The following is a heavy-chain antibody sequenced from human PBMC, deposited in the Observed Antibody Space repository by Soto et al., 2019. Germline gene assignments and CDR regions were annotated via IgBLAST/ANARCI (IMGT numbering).Heavy chain of an antibody. D-gene: IGHD3-9*01. J-gene: IGHJ4*01. CDR2: ISGSGGST. CDR1: GFTFSSYA. CDR3: AKVNEGLSFVGVVIIRYDILTGYARAPMDF. V-gene: IGHV3-23*01. Sequence: PGGSLRLSCAASGFTFSSYAMSWVRPAPGKGLEWVSAISGSGGSTYYADSVKGRFTISRDNSKNTLYLQMNSLRAEDTAVYYCAKVNEGLSFVGVVIIRYDILTGYARAPMDFWGHGTLVTVSS.